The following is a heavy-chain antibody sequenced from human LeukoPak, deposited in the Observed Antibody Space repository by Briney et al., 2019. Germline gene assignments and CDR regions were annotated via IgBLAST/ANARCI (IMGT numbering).Heavy chain of an antibody. D-gene: IGHD3-22*01. Sequence: GGSLRLSCAASGFTFSSYSMNWVRQAPGKGLEWVSSMSSSSSYIYYADSVKGRFTISRDNAKNSLYLQMNSLRAEDTAVYYCARDYYDSSGLLLFDYWGQGTLVTVSS. CDR2: MSSSSSYI. J-gene: IGHJ4*02. V-gene: IGHV3-21*01. CDR3: ARDYYDSSGLLLFDY. CDR1: GFTFSSYS.